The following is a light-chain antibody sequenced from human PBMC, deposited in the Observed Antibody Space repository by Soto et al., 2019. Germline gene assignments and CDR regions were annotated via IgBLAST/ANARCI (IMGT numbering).Light chain of an antibody. CDR3: QQYGSSPLT. Sequence: EIVLTQSPGTLSLSPGERATLSCRASQSVSSSYLAWYQQKPGQAPRLLIYGASSRDTGIPDRFSGSGSGTDFALTISRLEPEDFAGYYCQQYGSSPLTFGQGTKVEI. CDR2: GAS. V-gene: IGKV3-20*01. CDR1: QSVSSSY. J-gene: IGKJ1*01.